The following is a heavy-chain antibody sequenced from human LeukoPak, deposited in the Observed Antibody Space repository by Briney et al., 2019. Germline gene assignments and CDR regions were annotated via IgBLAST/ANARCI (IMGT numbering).Heavy chain of an antibody. J-gene: IGHJ4*02. D-gene: IGHD1-26*01. CDR2: ISSNGGST. Sequence: GGSLRLSCAASGFTFSSYAMHWVPQGPGKGLEYVSGISSNGGSTYYANSVKGRFTISRDNSKNTLYLQMGSLRAEDMAVYYCARRGSYYGDSTDYWGQGTLVTVSS. CDR3: ARRGSYYGDSTDY. V-gene: IGHV3-64*01. CDR1: GFTFSSYA.